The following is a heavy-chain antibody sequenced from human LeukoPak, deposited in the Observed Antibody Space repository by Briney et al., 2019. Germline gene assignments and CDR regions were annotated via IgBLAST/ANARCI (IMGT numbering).Heavy chain of an antibody. V-gene: IGHV3-7*03. CDR3: ARDRRGPFDY. J-gene: IGHJ4*02. Sequence: QPGGSLRLSCAASGFNFSSYWMSWVRQAPGKGLEWVANIKQGGSEKYYVDSVKGRFTISRDNAKNSLYLQMNSLRAEDTAVYYCARDRRGPFDYWGQGTLVTVS. CDR1: GFNFSSYW. CDR2: IKQGGSEK. D-gene: IGHD3-10*01.